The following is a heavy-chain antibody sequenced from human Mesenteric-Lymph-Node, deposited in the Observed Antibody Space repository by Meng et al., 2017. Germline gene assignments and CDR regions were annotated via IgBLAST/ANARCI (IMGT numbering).Heavy chain of an antibody. CDR2: TYYRSKWYN. D-gene: IGHD3-22*01. J-gene: IGHJ4*02. V-gene: IGHV6-1*01. CDR3: ARDSSSSAYSPFDY. Sequence: QVQVQAHGPELVKPSQTLPHTCAISGDSVSSNSAAWNLIRQSPSRGLEWLGRTYYRSKWYNDYAVSVKSRITINPDTSKNQFSLQLNSVTPEDTAVYYCARDSSSSAYSPFDYWGQGTLVTVSS. CDR1: GDSVSSNSAA.